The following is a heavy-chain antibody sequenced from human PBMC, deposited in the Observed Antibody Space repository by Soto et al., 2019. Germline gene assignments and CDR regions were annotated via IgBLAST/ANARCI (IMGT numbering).Heavy chain of an antibody. Sequence: ASVKVSCKASGFTFTSSAVQWVRQARGQRLEWIGWIVVGSGNTNYAQKFQERVTITRDMSTSTAYMELSSLRSEDTAVYYCAAEGADYGDYLHFDYWGQGTLVTVSS. CDR2: IVVGSGNT. D-gene: IGHD4-17*01. V-gene: IGHV1-58*01. CDR3: AAEGADYGDYLHFDY. J-gene: IGHJ4*02. CDR1: GFTFTSSA.